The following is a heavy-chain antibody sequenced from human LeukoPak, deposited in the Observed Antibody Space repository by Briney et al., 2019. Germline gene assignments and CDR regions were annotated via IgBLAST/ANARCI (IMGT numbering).Heavy chain of an antibody. CDR1: GGPINNYW. Sequence: SETLPLTCSVSGGPINNYWWSWIRQPPRKGLEGIGYIYRGESTNYNPSLKSRVTLSVDTSKIQISLKLNSVTAADTAVYYCATHWLEATKTYSYWFDPWGQGTLVTVSS. CDR2: IYRGEST. J-gene: IGHJ5*02. D-gene: IGHD1/OR15-1a*01. CDR3: ATHWLEATKTYSYWFDP. V-gene: IGHV4-4*09.